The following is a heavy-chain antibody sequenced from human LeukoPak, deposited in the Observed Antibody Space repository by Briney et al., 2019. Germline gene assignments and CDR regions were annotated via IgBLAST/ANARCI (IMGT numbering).Heavy chain of an antibody. V-gene: IGHV3-21*04. CDR3: ARDLGGYGDYGTNFDY. CDR2: ISSSSSYI. J-gene: IGHJ4*02. CDR1: GFTFDDYG. Sequence: PGGSLRLSCAASGFTFDDYGMSWVRHAPGKGLEWVSAISSSSSYIYYADSVKGRFTISRDNAKKSLYLQMNSLRAEDTAVYYCARDLGGYGDYGTNFDYWGQGALVTVSS. D-gene: IGHD4-17*01.